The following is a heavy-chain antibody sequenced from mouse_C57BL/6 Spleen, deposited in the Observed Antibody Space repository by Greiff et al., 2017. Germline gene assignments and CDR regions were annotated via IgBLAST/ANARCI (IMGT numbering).Heavy chain of an antibody. V-gene: IGHV1-50*01. CDR3: AKTGTGVSGFAY. J-gene: IGHJ3*01. Sequence: VQLQQPGAELVKPGASVKLSCKASGYTFTSYWMQWVKQRPGQGLEWIGEIDPSDSYTNYNQKFKGKATLTVDTSSSTAYMQLSSLTSEDSAVYYCAKTGTGVSGFAYWGQGTLVTVSA. D-gene: IGHD4-1*01. CDR2: IDPSDSYT. CDR1: GYTFTSYW.